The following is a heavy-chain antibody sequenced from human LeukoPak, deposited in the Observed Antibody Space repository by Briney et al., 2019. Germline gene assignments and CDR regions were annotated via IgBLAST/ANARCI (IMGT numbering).Heavy chain of an antibody. V-gene: IGHV3-53*01. CDR3: ASGSGSYRTPYYYMDV. CDR1: GFTVSSNY. D-gene: IGHD3-10*01. J-gene: IGHJ6*03. CDR2: IYSGGST. Sequence: SGGSLGLSCAASGFTVSSNYMSWVRQAPGKGLEWVSIIYSGGSTNYADSVKGRFTISRDNSKNTLYLQMNSLRAEDTAVYYCASGSGSYRTPYYYMDVWGKGTTVTVSS.